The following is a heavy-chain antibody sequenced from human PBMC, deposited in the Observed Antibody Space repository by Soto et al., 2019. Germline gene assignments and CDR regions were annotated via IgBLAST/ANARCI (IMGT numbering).Heavy chain of an antibody. CDR1: VGSISSGGYS. CDR3: GRDRGYYDSSGLAFGY. D-gene: IGHD3-22*01. Sequence: QLQLQESGSGLVKPSHTLSLTCAVSVGSISSGGYSWIWLRQPQGKGLDCIGYIYHSGSTYYNPSLTPRVTISVDRSQTQVSLKLRSVTDADTAVYYCGRDRGYYDSSGLAFGYWGEGTLVTVSS. J-gene: IGHJ4*02. CDR2: IYHSGST. V-gene: IGHV4-30-2*01.